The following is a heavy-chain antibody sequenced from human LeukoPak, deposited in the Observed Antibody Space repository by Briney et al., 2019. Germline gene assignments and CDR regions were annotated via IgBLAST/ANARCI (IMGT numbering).Heavy chain of an antibody. CDR3: ATAGYHYYGSGSAYFQH. D-gene: IGHD3-10*01. CDR2: GDPEDGES. V-gene: IGHV1-69-2*01. J-gene: IGHJ1*01. Sequence: ASVKVSCKASGGTFSSYAISWVRQAPGKGLEWMGRGDPEDGESIYAEKFQGRVSITADASVGTAYMELRSLRFDDTAVYYCATAGYHYYGSGSAYFQHWGQGTLLTVSS. CDR1: GGTFSSYA.